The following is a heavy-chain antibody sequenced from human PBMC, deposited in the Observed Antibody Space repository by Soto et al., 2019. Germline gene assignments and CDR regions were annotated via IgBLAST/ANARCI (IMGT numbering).Heavy chain of an antibody. J-gene: IGHJ6*02. V-gene: IGHV3-30*18. Sequence: GGSLRLSCAASGFTFSNYGLHWVRQAPGRGLEWVAVISYDGDNKYYAASVKGRFTISRDNSKNTLYLQMNSLRAEDTAVYYWAKDIALVRGVIIDLDVWGQGTTVTVSS. D-gene: IGHD3-10*01. CDR1: GFTFSNYG. CDR3: AKDIALVRGVIIDLDV. CDR2: ISYDGDNK.